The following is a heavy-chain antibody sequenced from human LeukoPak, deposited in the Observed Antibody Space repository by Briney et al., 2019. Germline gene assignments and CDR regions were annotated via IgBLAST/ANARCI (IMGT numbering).Heavy chain of an antibody. Sequence: ASVKVSCRASGYTFTSYGITLVLQAPGQGLEWMGWFSAYNGNTHYAQKLQGRVTMPTDTSTSTAYMELRSLRSDDTAVYYCARDDGYYYDSSGYHDAFDIWGQGTMVTVSS. J-gene: IGHJ3*02. D-gene: IGHD3-22*01. V-gene: IGHV1-18*01. CDR1: GYTFTSYG. CDR3: ARDDGYYYDSSGYHDAFDI. CDR2: FSAYNGNT.